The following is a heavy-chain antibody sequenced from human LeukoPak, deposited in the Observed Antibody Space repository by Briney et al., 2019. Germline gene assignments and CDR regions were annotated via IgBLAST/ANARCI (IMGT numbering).Heavy chain of an antibody. Sequence: GGSLRLSCAASGFTFNGYNMNWVRQAPGKGLEWISYITSSSSSNSYADPVKGRFSISRDNAKNSLYLQMKNLRAADTAVYYCARKTDSGGQGDYWGPGTLVTVSS. D-gene: IGHD3-22*01. CDR1: GFTFNGYN. V-gene: IGHV3-48*01. CDR2: ITSSSSSN. J-gene: IGHJ4*02. CDR3: ARKTDSGGQGDY.